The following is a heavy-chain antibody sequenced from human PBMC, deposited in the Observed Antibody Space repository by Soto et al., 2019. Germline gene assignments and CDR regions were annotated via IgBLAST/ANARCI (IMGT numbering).Heavy chain of an antibody. Sequence: QVQLVQSGAEVKKPGSSVKVSCKASGGTFSTSAISWVRQAPGQGLEWVGGIMPVFPTPDYAQKFQGRVIITADESTTTAYLELTSLSADDTAVYYCARAKDRLQLGGNYYYILDVWGQGTAITVSS. CDR1: GGTFSTSA. D-gene: IGHD1-1*01. CDR3: ARAKDRLQLGGNYYYILDV. V-gene: IGHV1-69*12. J-gene: IGHJ6*02. CDR2: IMPVFPTP.